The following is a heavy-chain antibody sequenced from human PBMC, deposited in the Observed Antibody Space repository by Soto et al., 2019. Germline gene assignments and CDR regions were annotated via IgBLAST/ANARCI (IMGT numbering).Heavy chain of an antibody. CDR1: GYTFTGYY. V-gene: IGHV1-2*04. Sequence: ASVKVSCKASGYTFTGYYMHWVRQAPGQGLEWMGWINPNSGGTNYAQKFQGWVTMTRDTSISTAYTELSRLRSDDTAVYYCARVNAGYSSAGGMDVWGQGTTVTVSS. J-gene: IGHJ6*02. D-gene: IGHD5-18*01. CDR3: ARVNAGYSSAGGMDV. CDR2: INPNSGGT.